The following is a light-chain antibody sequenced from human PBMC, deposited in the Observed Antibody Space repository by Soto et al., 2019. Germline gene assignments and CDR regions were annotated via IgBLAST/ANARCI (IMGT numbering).Light chain of an antibody. V-gene: IGKV1-39*01. Sequence: DIQMTQSPSSLSASVGDRVTITCRASQGISTYLNWYQQKPGKAPRLLSFAATRLQRGVPSRFTGSGSGTDFTLTINSLQPEDFASYYCQQSYTTLMWTFGQGTKV. J-gene: IGKJ1*01. CDR3: QQSYTTLMWT. CDR1: QGISTY. CDR2: AAT.